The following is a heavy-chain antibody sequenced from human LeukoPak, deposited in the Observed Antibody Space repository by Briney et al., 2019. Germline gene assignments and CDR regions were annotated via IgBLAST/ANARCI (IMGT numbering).Heavy chain of an antibody. J-gene: IGHJ4*02. V-gene: IGHV1-2*02. Sequence: ASVKVSCKASGYTFTGNHMHWVRQAPGQGLEWMGWINPKSGGTNYAQKFQGRVTMNRDTSISTGYMELSRLRSDDAAVYYCARGTYEKPDYWGQGTLVTVCS. CDR3: ARGTYEKPDY. CDR1: GYTFTGNH. CDR2: INPKSGGT. D-gene: IGHD1-14*01.